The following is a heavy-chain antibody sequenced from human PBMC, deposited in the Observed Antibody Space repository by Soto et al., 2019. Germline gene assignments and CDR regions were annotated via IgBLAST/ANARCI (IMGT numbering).Heavy chain of an antibody. V-gene: IGHV1-24*01. D-gene: IGHD3-22*01. CDR2: FDPEDGET. CDR1: GYTLTELS. CDR3: ATIYYDSSGVYYGMDV. Sequence: GASVKVSCKVSGYTLTELSMHWVRQAPGKGLEWMGGFDPEDGETIYAQKFQGRVTMTEDTSTDTAYMELSSLRSEDTAVYYCATIYYDSSGVYYGMDVWGQGTTVTVSS. J-gene: IGHJ6*02.